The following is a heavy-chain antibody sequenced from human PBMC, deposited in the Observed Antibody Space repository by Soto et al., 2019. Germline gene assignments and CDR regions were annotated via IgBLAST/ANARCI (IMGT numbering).Heavy chain of an antibody. CDR2: IKHSGSS. CDR1: AGSFSHYY. J-gene: IGHJ3*02. Sequence: SETLSLTCAVSAGSFSHYYWNWIRQSPGKGLEWIGKIKHSGSSNYNPSLRSRVFISVDMSKNQFSLRLTSVTAADTAVYYCARGGSSDWQVALDTWGQGTMVTVSS. V-gene: IGHV4-34*01. D-gene: IGHD6-19*01. CDR3: ARGGSSDWQVALDT.